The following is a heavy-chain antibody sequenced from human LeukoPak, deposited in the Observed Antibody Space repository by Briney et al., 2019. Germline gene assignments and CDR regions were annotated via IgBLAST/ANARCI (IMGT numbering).Heavy chain of an antibody. D-gene: IGHD3-10*01. CDR1: GYTFTSYD. CDR3: ARDGSGAGNYYYYYMDV. CDR2: MNPNSGNT. V-gene: IGHV1-8*01. Sequence: ASVKVSCKASGYTFTSYDINWVRQATGQGREWMGWMNPNSGNTGYAQKFQGRVTMTRNTSISTAYMELSSLRSEDTDVYYCARDGSGAGNYYYYYMDVWGKGTTVTVSS. J-gene: IGHJ6*03.